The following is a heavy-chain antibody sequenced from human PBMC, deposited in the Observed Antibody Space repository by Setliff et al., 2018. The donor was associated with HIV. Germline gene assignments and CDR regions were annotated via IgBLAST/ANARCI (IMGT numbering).Heavy chain of an antibody. CDR1: GFTFSSYA. Sequence: GGSLRLSCAASGFTFSSYAMHWVRQAPGKGLEWVAVISYDGSERHYVDSVKGRFTISRDNAKNSLYLQMNSLRAEDTAVYYCARILLWFGELDDYWGQGTLVTVSS. CDR3: ARILLWFGELDDY. J-gene: IGHJ4*02. D-gene: IGHD3-10*01. CDR2: ISYDGSER. V-gene: IGHV3-30*04.